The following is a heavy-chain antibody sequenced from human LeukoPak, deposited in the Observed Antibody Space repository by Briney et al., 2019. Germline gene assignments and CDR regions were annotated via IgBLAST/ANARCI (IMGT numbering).Heavy chain of an antibody. CDR2: IWYDGSKR. CDR1: GFTFSSYA. V-gene: IGHV3-33*08. CDR3: ARASTVRGVGRFDP. J-gene: IGHJ5*02. D-gene: IGHD3-10*01. Sequence: PGGSLRLSCAASGFTFSSYAMSWVRQAPGKGLEWVAVIWYDGSKRYYADFVKGRFTISRDNSNNTMYLEMNSLRDEDTAVYYCARASTVRGVGRFDPWGQGTLVTVSS.